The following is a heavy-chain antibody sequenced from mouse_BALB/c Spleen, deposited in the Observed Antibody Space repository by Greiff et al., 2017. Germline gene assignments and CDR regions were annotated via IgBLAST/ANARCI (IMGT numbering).Heavy chain of an antibody. CDR2: IRNKANGYTT. CDR1: GFTFTDYY. V-gene: IGHV7-3*02. Sequence: DVKLVESGGGLVQPGGSLRLSCATSGFTFTDYYMSWVRQPPGKALEWLGFIRNKANGYTTEYSASVKGRFTISRDKSQSILYLQMNTLRAEDSATYYCARELGGYFDYWGQGTTVTVSS. J-gene: IGHJ2*01. CDR3: ARELGGYFDY.